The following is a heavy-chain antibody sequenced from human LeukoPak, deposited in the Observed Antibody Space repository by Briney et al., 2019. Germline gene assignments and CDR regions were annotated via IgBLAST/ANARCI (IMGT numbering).Heavy chain of an antibody. J-gene: IGHJ4*02. V-gene: IGHV3-33*01. CDR2: IWYDGSNK. Sequence: GRSLRLSCAASGFTFSTYGMHWVRQAPGKGLEWLTDIWYDGSNKYYTDSVKGRFTISRDNSKNTLYLQMSSLRAEDTAVYYCVRDSNSYGSGATIDYWGQGTLVTVSS. D-gene: IGHD3-10*01. CDR1: GFTFSTYG. CDR3: VRDSNSYGSGATIDY.